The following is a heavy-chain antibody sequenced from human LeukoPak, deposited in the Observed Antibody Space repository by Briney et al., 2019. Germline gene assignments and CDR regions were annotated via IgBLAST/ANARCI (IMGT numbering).Heavy chain of an antibody. D-gene: IGHD4-17*01. CDR2: IWYDGSNK. V-gene: IGHV3-33*01. CDR3: ARAGTTVTTWDYFDY. Sequence: GGSLRLSCAASGFTFSSYGMHWVRQAPGKGLEWVAVIWYDGSNKYYADSVKGRFTISRDNSKNTLYLQMNSLRAEDTAVYYCARAGTTVTTWDYFDYWGQGTLVTVSS. CDR1: GFTFSSYG. J-gene: IGHJ4*02.